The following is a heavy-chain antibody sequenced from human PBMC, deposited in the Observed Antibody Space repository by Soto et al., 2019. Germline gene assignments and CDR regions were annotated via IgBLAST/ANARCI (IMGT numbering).Heavy chain of an antibody. D-gene: IGHD5-18*01. J-gene: IGHJ6*02. CDR1: GFTFSSYG. Sequence: PGGSLRLSCAASGFTFSSYGMHWVRQAPGKGLEWVAVISYDGSNKYYADSVKGRFTISRDNSKNTLYLQMNSLRAEDTAVYYCAKDHSDTAMTIYYYYGMDVWGQGTTVTVS. CDR2: ISYDGSNK. CDR3: AKDHSDTAMTIYYYYGMDV. V-gene: IGHV3-30*18.